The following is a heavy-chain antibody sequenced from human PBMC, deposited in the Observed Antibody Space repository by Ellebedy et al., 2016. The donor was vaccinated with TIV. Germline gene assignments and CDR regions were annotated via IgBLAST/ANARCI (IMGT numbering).Heavy chain of an antibody. J-gene: IGHJ4*02. V-gene: IGHV3-30*04. CDR3: ARRRGFSFDY. Sequence: GESLKISCAASGFTFSGFAMHWVRQPPGKGLEWVAVISYDGSNKYYADSVRGRFTISRHHSKNTLYLQMNSLRLEDTAVYYCARRRGFSFDYWGQGTLVTVSS. CDR1: GFTFSGFA. CDR2: ISYDGSNK.